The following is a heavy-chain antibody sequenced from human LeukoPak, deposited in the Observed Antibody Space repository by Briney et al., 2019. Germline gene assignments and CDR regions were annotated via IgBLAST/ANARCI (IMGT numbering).Heavy chain of an antibody. Sequence: GGSLRLSCAASGFTFSSYAMSWVRQAPGKELKWVSAISGSGGSTYYADSVKGRFTISRDNSKNTLYLQMNSLRAEDTAVYYCAKDTGIAVAGTIDYWGQGNLVTVSS. V-gene: IGHV3-23*01. CDR1: GFTFSSYA. CDR3: AKDTGIAVAGTIDY. D-gene: IGHD6-19*01. CDR2: ISGSGGST. J-gene: IGHJ4*02.